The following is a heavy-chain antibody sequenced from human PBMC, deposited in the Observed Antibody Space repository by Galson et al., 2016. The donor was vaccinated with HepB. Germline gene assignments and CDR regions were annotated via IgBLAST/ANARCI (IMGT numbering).Heavy chain of an antibody. CDR3: ARYLRSHGYYVMDV. V-gene: IGHV2-70*01. CDR2: IHWNGNK. Sequence: PALVKPTQTLTMTCTFSGFSLSTSGMAVSWIRQLPGKALEWLAVIHWNGNKFYSPSLTTRLTISKDTSKNQVILTLTNMDPVDTATYFCARYLRSHGYYVMDVWGQGTTITVSS. D-gene: IGHD4-17*01. CDR1: GFSLSTSGMA. J-gene: IGHJ6*02.